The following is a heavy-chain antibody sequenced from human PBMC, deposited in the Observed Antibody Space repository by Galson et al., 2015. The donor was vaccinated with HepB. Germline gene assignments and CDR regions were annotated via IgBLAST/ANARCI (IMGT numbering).Heavy chain of an antibody. J-gene: IGHJ3*02. CDR3: ACKSGGSWYAPFDM. CDR2: IYPDDSDT. Sequence: QSGAEVKKAGESLKISCKSSGFSFSTYWIGWVRQMPGKGLEWMGIIYPDDSDTRYRPSFQGQVTISADKSISTAYLQWSSLKASDTAMYYCACKSGGSWYAPFDMWGQGTMVTVSS. D-gene: IGHD2-2*01. CDR1: GFSFSTYW. V-gene: IGHV5-51*03.